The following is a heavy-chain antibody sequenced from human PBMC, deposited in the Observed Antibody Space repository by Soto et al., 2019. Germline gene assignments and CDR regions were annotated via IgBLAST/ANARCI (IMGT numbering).Heavy chain of an antibody. J-gene: IGHJ4*02. CDR1: GYTLTELS. D-gene: IGHD3-22*01. CDR2: FDPEDGET. Sequence: ASVKVSCKVSGYTLTELSMHWVRQAPGKGLEWMGGFDPEDGETIYAQKFQGRVTMTEDTSTDTAYMELSSLRSEDTAVYYCAARSTDYYDSSGYYLDYWGQGTLVPVSS. V-gene: IGHV1-24*01. CDR3: AARSTDYYDSSGYYLDY.